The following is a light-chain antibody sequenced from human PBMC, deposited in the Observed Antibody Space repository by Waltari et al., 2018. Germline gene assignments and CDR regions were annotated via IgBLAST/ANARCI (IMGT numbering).Light chain of an antibody. CDR1: SSDVGNNNH. J-gene: IGLJ2*01. CDR3: LSYAATVSFG. CDR2: EVS. V-gene: IGLV2-23*02. Sequence: QPALTQPASVSGSPGQSITISCPATSSDVGNNNHACWYQKHPDKAPKLIIYEVSKRPSGVSDRFSGSKSGNTASLTISGLQAEDEADYYCLSYAATVSFGFGGGTKLTVL.